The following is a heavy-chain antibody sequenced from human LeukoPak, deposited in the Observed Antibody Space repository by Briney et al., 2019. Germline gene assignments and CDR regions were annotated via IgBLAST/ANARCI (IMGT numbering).Heavy chain of an antibody. Sequence: SETLSLTCTVSGGSISSSSYFWGWIRQPPGKGLEWIGEINHSGSTNYNPSLKSRVTISVDTSKNQFSLKLSSVTAADTAVYYCAGNQLQFYYFDYWGQGTLVTVSS. CDR1: GGSISSSSYF. J-gene: IGHJ4*02. D-gene: IGHD2-2*01. CDR2: INHSGST. V-gene: IGHV4-39*07. CDR3: AGNQLQFYYFDY.